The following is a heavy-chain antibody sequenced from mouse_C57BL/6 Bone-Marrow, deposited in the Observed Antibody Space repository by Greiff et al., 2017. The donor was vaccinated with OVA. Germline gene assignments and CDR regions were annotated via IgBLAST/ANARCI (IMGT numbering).Heavy chain of an antibody. D-gene: IGHD2-4*01. V-gene: IGHV1-72*01. CDR2: IDPNSGGT. J-gene: IGHJ3*01. CDR1: GYTFTSYW. CDR3: ARGYDYDGVPFAY. Sequence: QVQLQQPGAELVKPGASVKLSCKASGYTFTSYWMHWVKQRPGRGLEWIGRIDPNSGGTKYNEKFKSKATLTVDKPSSTAYMPLSSLTSEDSAVYYCARGYDYDGVPFAYWGQGTLVTVSA.